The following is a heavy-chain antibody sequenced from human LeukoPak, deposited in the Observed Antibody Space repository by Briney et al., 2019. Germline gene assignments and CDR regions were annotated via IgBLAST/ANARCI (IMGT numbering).Heavy chain of an antibody. V-gene: IGHV4-4*02. CDR2: IYHSGCT. CDR3: ARGRGTMVRGVRFDP. J-gene: IGHJ5*02. Sequence: SETLSLTCAVSGGSISSSNWWSWVRQPPGKGLEWIGEIYHSGCTNYNPSLKSRVTISVDKSKNQFSLKLSSVTAADTAVYYCARGRGTMVRGVRFDPWGQGTLVTVSS. CDR1: GGSISSSNW. D-gene: IGHD3-10*01.